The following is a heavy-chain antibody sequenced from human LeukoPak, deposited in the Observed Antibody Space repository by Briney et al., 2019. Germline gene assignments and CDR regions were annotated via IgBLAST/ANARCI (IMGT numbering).Heavy chain of an antibody. D-gene: IGHD6-19*01. Sequence: GGSLRLSCAASGFIFSDYYMSWIRQAPGKGLEWVSYISSSGSTIYYVDSVKGRFTISRDNAKNSLYLQMNSLRAEDTAVYYCARVASSGWLLDYWGQGTLVTVSS. CDR1: GFIFSDYY. V-gene: IGHV3-11*01. CDR2: ISSSGSTI. CDR3: ARVASSGWLLDY. J-gene: IGHJ4*02.